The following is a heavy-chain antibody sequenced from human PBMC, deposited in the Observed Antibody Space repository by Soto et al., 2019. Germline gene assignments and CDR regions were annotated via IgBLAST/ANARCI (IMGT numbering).Heavy chain of an antibody. CDR2: ISASNGNR. D-gene: IGHD1-20*01. V-gene: IGHV1-18*01. Sequence: QVQLVQSGPEVKKPGASVQVSCKASGYTFSSYGVSWVRQAPGQGLEWMGWISASNGNRKYAQKFKGRVTMTTDTSPSTAYMEVRSLRSDDTAIYYCARERSNSSYNWLDPWGQGTLVTVSS. J-gene: IGHJ5*02. CDR1: GYTFSSYG. CDR3: ARERSNSSYNWLDP.